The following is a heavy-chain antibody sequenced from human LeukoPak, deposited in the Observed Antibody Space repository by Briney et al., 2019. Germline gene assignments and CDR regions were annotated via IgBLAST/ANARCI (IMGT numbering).Heavy chain of an antibody. V-gene: IGHV1-8*03. CDR2: MNPNSGNT. D-gene: IGHD3-3*01. Sequence: ASVKVSCKASGYTFTSYDINWVRQATGQGLEWMGWMNPNSGNTGYAQKFQGRVTITRNTSISTAYMELSSLRSEDTAVYYCARGSRGRFLEWPHNWFDPWGQGTLVTVSS. CDR3: ARGSRGRFLEWPHNWFDP. CDR1: GYTFTSYD. J-gene: IGHJ5*02.